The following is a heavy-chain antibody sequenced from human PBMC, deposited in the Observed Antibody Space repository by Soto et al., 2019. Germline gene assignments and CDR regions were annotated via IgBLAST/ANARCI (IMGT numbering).Heavy chain of an antibody. CDR1: GGSFSGYY. V-gene: IGHV4-34*01. J-gene: IGHJ5*02. D-gene: IGHD3-3*01. CDR2: INHSGST. Sequence: PSETLSLTCAVYGGSFSGYYWSWIRQPPGKGLEWIGEINHSGSTNYNPSLKSRVTISVDTSKNQFSLKLSSVTAADTAVYYCARKDENNYDFWSGYTSYNWFDPWGQGTLVTVSS. CDR3: ARKDENNYDFWSGYTSYNWFDP.